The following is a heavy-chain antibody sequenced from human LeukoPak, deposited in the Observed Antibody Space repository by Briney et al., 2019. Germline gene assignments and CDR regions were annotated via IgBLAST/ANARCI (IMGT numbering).Heavy chain of an antibody. J-gene: IGHJ4*02. V-gene: IGHV4-38-2*02. D-gene: IGHD6-19*01. CDR3: ARCVSSVWTHFDY. Sequence: SETLSLTCTVSGYSISSGYYWGWIRQPPGKGLEWIGSIYHSGSTYYNPSLKSRVTISVDTSKNQFSLKLSSVTAADTAVYYCARCVSSVWTHFDYWGQGTLVTVSS. CDR2: IYHSGST. CDR1: GYSISSGYY.